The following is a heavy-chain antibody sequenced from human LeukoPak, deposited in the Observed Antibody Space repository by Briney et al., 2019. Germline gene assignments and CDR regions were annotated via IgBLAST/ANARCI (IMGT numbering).Heavy chain of an antibody. J-gene: IGHJ4*02. D-gene: IGHD5-18*01. CDR2: IRSKAYGGTT. V-gene: IGHV3-49*03. CDR3: ARAGAGYSYGPYYFDY. CDR1: GFTFSSYA. Sequence: PGGSLRLSCAASGFTFSSYAMSWFRQAPGKGLEWVGFIRSKAYGGTTEYAASVKGSFTISRDDSKSIAYLQMNSLKTEDTAVYYCARAGAGYSYGPYYFDYWGQGTLVTVSS.